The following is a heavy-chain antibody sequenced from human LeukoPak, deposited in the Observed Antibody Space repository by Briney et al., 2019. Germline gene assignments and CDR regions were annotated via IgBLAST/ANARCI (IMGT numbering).Heavy chain of an antibody. V-gene: IGHV4-39*01. J-gene: IGHJ6*03. D-gene: IGHD3-10*01. CDR3: ARRGPLWFGGIYYYYMDV. CDR1: GGSISSSSYY. CDR2: IYYSGST. Sequence: SETLSLTCTVSGGSISSSSYYWGWIRQPPGKGLEWIGSIYYSGSTYYNPSLKSRVTISVDTSKNQFSLKLSSVTAADTAVYYCARRGPLWFGGIYYYYMDVWGKGTPVTVSS.